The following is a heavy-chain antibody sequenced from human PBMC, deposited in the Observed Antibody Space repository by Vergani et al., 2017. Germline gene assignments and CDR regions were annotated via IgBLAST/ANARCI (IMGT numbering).Heavy chain of an antibody. D-gene: IGHD3-22*01. J-gene: IGHJ4*02. V-gene: IGHV2-70*04. Sequence: QVTLKESGPALVKPTQTLTLTCTFSGFSLSTSGMRVSWIRQPPGKALEWLARIDWDDDKFYSTSLKTRLTISKDTSKNQVVLTITNMDPVDTATYYCARMGDSSGYYSFDYWGQGTLVTVSS. CDR2: IDWDDDK. CDR3: ARMGDSSGYYSFDY. CDR1: GFSLSTSGMR.